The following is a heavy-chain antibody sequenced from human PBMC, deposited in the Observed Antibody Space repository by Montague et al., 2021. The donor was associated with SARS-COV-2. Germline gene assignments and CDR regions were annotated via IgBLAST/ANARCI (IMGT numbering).Heavy chain of an antibody. CDR2: INHRGLT. J-gene: IGHJ4*02. CDR1: GESFSEYI. CDR3: VRSVGRRGTLHSSGWSKYPFDF. D-gene: IGHD6-19*01. V-gene: IGHV4-34*01. Sequence: SETLSLTCAVYGESFSEYIWNWIRQPPGKGLEWIGEINHRGLTKYNPSLNSRVTLSVDTSRNQFSLKLNSVAAADTAMYYCVRSVGRRGTLHSSGWSKYPFDFWGQGTLVTVSS.